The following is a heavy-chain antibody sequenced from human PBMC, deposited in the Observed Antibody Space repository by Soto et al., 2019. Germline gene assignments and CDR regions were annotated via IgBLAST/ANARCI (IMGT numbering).Heavy chain of an antibody. CDR1: GDTFSDYY. CDR2: VNPSGGHT. D-gene: IGHD2-21*02. CDR3: ARGGHVVVVTAALDY. J-gene: IGHJ4*02. V-gene: IGHV1-46*01. Sequence: ASVKVSCKASGDTFSDYYIHWVRQAPGQGLEWMGTVNPSGGHTTYSQHFLGRVTMTRDTSTSTLHMELTSLTSEDTAVYYCARGGHVVVVTAALDYWGQGTMVTVSS.